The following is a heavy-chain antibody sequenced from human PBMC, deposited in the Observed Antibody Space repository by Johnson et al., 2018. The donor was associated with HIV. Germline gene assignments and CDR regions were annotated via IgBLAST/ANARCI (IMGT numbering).Heavy chain of an antibody. CDR2: INQDGRDR. J-gene: IGHJ3*02. D-gene: IGHD4-23*01. CDR3: ARRTVVTPGAFDI. Sequence: VQLVESGGGVVQPGRSLRLSCAASGFTFSSYWMSWVRQAPGKGLEWVANINQDGRDRYYVASVQGRFTISRDNAQNSLYLQMNSLRGEDTAVYYCARRTVVTPGAFDIWGQGTMVTVSS. CDR1: GFTFSSYW. V-gene: IGHV3-7*05.